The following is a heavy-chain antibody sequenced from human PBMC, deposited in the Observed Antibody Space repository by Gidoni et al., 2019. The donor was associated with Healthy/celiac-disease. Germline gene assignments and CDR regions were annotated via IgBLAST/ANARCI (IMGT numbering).Heavy chain of an antibody. Sequence: EVQLVESGGGLVKPGGSLRLSCAASGFTFSSYSMNWVRQAPGKGLEWVSSIRSSSSYIYYADSVKGRFTISRDNAKNSLYLQMNSLRAEDTAVYYCATQGVYGDHDYWGQGTLVTVSS. D-gene: IGHD4-17*01. J-gene: IGHJ4*02. CDR3: ATQGVYGDHDY. CDR2: IRSSSSYI. V-gene: IGHV3-21*01. CDR1: GFTFSSYS.